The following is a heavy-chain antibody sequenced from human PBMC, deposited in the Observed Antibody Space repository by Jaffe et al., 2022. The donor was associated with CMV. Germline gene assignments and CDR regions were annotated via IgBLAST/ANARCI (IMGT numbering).Heavy chain of an antibody. CDR2: IIPIFGTA. Sequence: QVQLVQSGAEVKKPGSSVKVSCKASGGTFSSYAISWVRQAPGQGLEWMGGIIPIFGTANYAQKFQGRVTITADESTSTAYMELSSLRSEDTAVYYCARADGYCSSTSCYRGDYYYGMDVWGQGTTVTVSS. CDR3: ARADGYCSSTSCYRGDYYYGMDV. V-gene: IGHV1-69*01. D-gene: IGHD2-2*03. CDR1: GGTFSSYA. J-gene: IGHJ6*02.